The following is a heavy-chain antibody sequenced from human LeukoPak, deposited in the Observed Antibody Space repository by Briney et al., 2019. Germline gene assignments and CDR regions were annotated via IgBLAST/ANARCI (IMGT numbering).Heavy chain of an antibody. Sequence: SETLSLTCTVSGGSISSYYWSWIRQPPGKGLEWIGYIYYSGSTNYNTSLKSRVTISVDTSKNQFSLKLSSVTAADTAVYYCASGIGGRITMVRGVNKRLDYWGQGTLVTVSS. CDR1: GGSISSYY. D-gene: IGHD3-10*01. J-gene: IGHJ4*02. V-gene: IGHV4-59*12. CDR2: IYYSGST. CDR3: ASGIGGRITMVRGVNKRLDY.